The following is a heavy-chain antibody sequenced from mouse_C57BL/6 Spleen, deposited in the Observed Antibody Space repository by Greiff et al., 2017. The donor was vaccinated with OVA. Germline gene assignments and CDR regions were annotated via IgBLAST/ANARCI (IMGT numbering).Heavy chain of an antibody. CDR3: ARRDYGGAMDY. D-gene: IGHD1-1*01. CDR1: GYTFTSYW. Sequence: QVQLQQPGAELVRPGTSVKLSCKASGYTFTSYWMHWVKQRPGQGLEWIGVIDPSDSYTNYNQKFKGKATLTVDTSSSTAYMQLRSLTSEDSAVYYCARRDYGGAMDYWGQGTSVTVSS. CDR2: IDPSDSYT. J-gene: IGHJ4*01. V-gene: IGHV1-59*01.